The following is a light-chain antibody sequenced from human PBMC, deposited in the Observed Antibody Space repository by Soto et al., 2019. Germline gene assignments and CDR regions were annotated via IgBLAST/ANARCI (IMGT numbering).Light chain of an antibody. CDR2: GAS. Sequence: EIVLTQSPGTLSLSPGERATLSCRAIQSVSSNYLAWYQQKPGQAPRLLIYGASSRATGIPDRFSGSGSGTDFTLTIRRLEPEDFAVYYCQQYGSAYPWTFGQGTKVDIK. V-gene: IGKV3-20*01. J-gene: IGKJ1*01. CDR3: QQYGSAYPWT. CDR1: QSVSSNY.